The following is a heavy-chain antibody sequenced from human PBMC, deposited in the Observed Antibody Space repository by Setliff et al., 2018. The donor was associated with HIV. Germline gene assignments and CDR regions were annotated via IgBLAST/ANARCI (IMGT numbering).Heavy chain of an antibody. V-gene: IGHV1-2*06. CDR3: ARDLRDGFEEWFSTLDDGMDV. J-gene: IGHJ6*02. CDR2: INPNSGGT. D-gene: IGHD3-3*01. Sequence: ASVKVSCKASGFTFSSNYMHWVRQAPGQGLEWMGRINPNSGGTNYAQKFQGRVTMTRDTSINTIYMELSRLRSDDTAVYYCARDLRDGFEEWFSTLDDGMDVWGQGTTVTVSS. CDR1: GFTFSSNY.